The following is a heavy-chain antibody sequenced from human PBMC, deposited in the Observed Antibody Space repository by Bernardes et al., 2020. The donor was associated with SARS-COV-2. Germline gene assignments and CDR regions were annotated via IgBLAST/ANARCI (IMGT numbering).Heavy chain of an antibody. V-gene: IGHV3-21*01. Sequence: GGSLRLSCAASGFTFSSYSMNWVRQAPGKGLEWVSSISSSSSYIYYADSVKGRFTISRDNAKNSLYLQMNSLRAEDTAVYYCARERFEQLYYYGMDVWGQGTTVTVSS. CDR3: ARERFEQLYYYGMDV. CDR1: GFTFSSYS. D-gene: IGHD1-1*01. J-gene: IGHJ6*02. CDR2: ISSSSSYI.